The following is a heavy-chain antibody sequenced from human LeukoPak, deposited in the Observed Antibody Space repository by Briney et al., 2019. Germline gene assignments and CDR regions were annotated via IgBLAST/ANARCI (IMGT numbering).Heavy chain of an antibody. Sequence: PGGSLRLSCAASGFTFSSYWMSWVRQAPGKGLEWVANIKQDGSDKYYVDSVKGRFTISRDNAKNSLYLQMNSLRAEDTAVYYCARDSCLTMVRGVIVYYYYYVMDVWGKGTTVTVSS. V-gene: IGHV3-7*01. CDR2: IKQDGSDK. D-gene: IGHD3-10*01. CDR1: GFTFSSYW. J-gene: IGHJ6*04. CDR3: ARDSCLTMVRGVIVYYYYYVMDV.